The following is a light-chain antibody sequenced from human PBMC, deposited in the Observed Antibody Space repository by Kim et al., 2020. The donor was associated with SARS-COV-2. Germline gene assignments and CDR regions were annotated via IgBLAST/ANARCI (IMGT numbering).Light chain of an antibody. J-gene: IGLJ2*01. CDR1: SSDVGGYNY. CDR3: SSYTSSSTVV. Sequence: QSALTQPASVSWSPGQSITISCTGTSSDVGGYNYVSWYQQHPGKAPKLMIYDVSKRPSGVSNRFSGSKSGNTASLTISGLQAEDEADYYCSSYTSSSTVVFGGGTQLTVL. V-gene: IGLV2-14*01. CDR2: DVS.